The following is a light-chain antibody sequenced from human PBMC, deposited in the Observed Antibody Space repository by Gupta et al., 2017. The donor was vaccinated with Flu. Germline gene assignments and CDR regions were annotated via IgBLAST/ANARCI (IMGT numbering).Light chain of an antibody. CDR2: DAS. CDR3: HQRSTLRT. CDR1: QNINSY. J-gene: IGKJ1*01. V-gene: IGKV3-11*01. Sequence: EVVLTQSPATLSLSPGERATLSCRASQNINSYVAWYQQKPGQAPRLLIYDASHSADGSPDRYSGSWQLQDCTLTSRCREPEDFGVYYLHQRSTLRTFGQWTKVEIK.